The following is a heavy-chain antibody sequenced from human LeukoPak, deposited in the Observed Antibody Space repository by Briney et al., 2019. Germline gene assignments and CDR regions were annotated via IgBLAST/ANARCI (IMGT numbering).Heavy chain of an antibody. D-gene: IGHD6-19*01. CDR2: IIPILGIA. CDR1: GGTFSSYA. CDR3: ASIAVAGTLYFQH. Sequence: GSSVKVSCKASGGTFSSYAISWVRQAPGQGLEWMGRIIPILGIANYAQKFQGRVTITADKSMSTAYMELSSLRSEDTAVYYCASIAVAGTLYFQHWGQGTLVTVSS. V-gene: IGHV1-69*04. J-gene: IGHJ1*01.